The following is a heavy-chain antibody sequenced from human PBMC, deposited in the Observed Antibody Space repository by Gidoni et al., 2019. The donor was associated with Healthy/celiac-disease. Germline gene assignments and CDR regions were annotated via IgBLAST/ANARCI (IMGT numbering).Heavy chain of an antibody. CDR1: GGSISSSSYY. V-gene: IGHV4-39*01. CDR2: IYYSGST. CDR3: ARPSYSSTSCYFDY. J-gene: IGHJ4*02. Sequence: QLQLQESGPGLVKPSETLSLTCTVSGGSISSSSYYWGWIRQPPGKGLEWIGSIYYSGSTYYNPSLKSRVTISVDTSKNQFSLKLSSVTAADTAVYYCARPSYSSTSCYFDYWGQGTLVTVSS. D-gene: IGHD2-2*01.